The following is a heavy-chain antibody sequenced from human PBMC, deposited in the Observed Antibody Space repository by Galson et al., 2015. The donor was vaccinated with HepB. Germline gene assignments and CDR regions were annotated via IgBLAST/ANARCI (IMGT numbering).Heavy chain of an antibody. Sequence: PALVKPTQTLTLTCTVSGFSLSNTRMGITWIRQPPGKALEWLAHTFSSDEKSYSTSLKSRLTISTDTSKSQVVLTMTNMDPVDTATYFCARALVDLYYYGMDVWGQGTTVTVSS. CDR3: ARALVDLYYYGMDV. J-gene: IGHJ6*02. CDR2: TFSSDEK. D-gene: IGHD2-15*01. V-gene: IGHV2-26*01. CDR1: GFSLSNTRMG.